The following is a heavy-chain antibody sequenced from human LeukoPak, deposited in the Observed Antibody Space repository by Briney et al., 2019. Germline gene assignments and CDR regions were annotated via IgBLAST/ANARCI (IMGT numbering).Heavy chain of an antibody. D-gene: IGHD4-17*01. J-gene: IGHJ4*02. CDR3: ARDASFIDYGDYVHIDY. CDR2: ISYDGSNK. V-gene: IGHV3-30-3*01. CDR1: GFTSSSYA. Sequence: PGRSLRLSCAASGFTSSSYAMHWVRQAPGKGLEWVAVISYDGSNKYYADSVKGRFTISRDNSKNTLYLQMNSLRAENTAVYYCARDASFIDYGDYVHIDYWGQGTLVTVSS.